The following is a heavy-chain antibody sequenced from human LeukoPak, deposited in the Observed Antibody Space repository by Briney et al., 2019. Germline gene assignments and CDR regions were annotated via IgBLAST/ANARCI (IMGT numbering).Heavy chain of an antibody. CDR3: AKGPASSGWYDP. V-gene: IGHV3-23*01. CDR2: ISGTGGRT. CDR1: GFTFSSYA. J-gene: IGHJ5*02. Sequence: GGSLRLSCAASGFTFSSYAMHWVRQAPGKGLEWVSAISGTGGRTYADSVKGRFTISRDNSKNTPYLQMNSLRAEDTAVYYCAKGPASSGWYDPWGQGTLVAVSS. D-gene: IGHD6-19*01.